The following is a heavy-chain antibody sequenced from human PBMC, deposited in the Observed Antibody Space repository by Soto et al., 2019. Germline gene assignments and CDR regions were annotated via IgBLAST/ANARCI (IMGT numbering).Heavy chain of an antibody. CDR3: ARSLEVTTVTNWCDP. J-gene: IGHJ5*02. Sequence: QVQLVQSGAEVKKPGSSVKVSCKASADTFNSYSLSWLRQAPGQRLEWMGGITPVFGTADYAQSFEDRLTITADDSTSTVYMELSSLRSDDTAVYYCARSLEVTTVTNWCDPWGQGALVTVSS. D-gene: IGHD4-17*01. CDR2: ITPVFGTA. V-gene: IGHV1-69*01. CDR1: ADTFNSYS.